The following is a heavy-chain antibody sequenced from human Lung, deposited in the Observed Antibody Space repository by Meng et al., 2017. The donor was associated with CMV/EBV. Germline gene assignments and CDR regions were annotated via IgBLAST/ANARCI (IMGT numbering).Heavy chain of an antibody. J-gene: IGHJ4*02. CDR2: LYYSGST. V-gene: IGHV4-39*01. CDR1: GGSISSTYYY. CDR3: ARHHTYYFASGPNYYFDD. D-gene: IGHD3-10*01. Sequence: SETLSLXXTVSGGSISSTYYYWGWIRQPPGRGLEWIGSLYYSGSTYYNPSLKSRVTVSVDTSKNQFSLKLTSVTAADTAIYYCARHHTYYFASGPNYYFDDWGQGXLVTVSS.